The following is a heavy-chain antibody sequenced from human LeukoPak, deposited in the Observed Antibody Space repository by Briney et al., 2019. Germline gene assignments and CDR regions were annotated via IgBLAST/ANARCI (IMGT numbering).Heavy chain of an antibody. CDR1: GFTLSDHY. V-gene: IGHV3-72*01. Sequence: GGSLRLSCEASGFTLSDHYMDWARQAPGKGLEWLGRSRNKDNSYTTEYAASVKGRFTISRDDSKNSLYLQMNSLETEDTAIYYCIRSRDYWGQGTLVTVSS. CDR3: IRSRDY. J-gene: IGHJ4*02. CDR2: SRNKDNSYTT.